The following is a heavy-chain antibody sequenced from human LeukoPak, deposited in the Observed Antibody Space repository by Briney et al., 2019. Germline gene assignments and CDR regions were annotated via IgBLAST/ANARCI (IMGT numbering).Heavy chain of an antibody. V-gene: IGHV1-2*02. CDR1: GYTFSDYY. CDR3: ARGWQINSAGGFVDP. J-gene: IGHJ5*02. Sequence: ASVRVSCKASGYTFSDYYVHWARQAPGQGLEWMGLIKSNNGGTNFAQKFQGRVTMTRDTSITTAYMELSSLSSADTAVYYCARGWQINSAGGFVDPWGQGTLVTVSS. D-gene: IGHD1-1*01. CDR2: IKSNNGGT.